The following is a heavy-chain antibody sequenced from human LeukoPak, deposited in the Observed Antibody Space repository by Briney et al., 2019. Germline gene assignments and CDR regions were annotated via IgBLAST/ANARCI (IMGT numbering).Heavy chain of an antibody. Sequence: ASVKVSCKASGYTFTSYGISWVRQAPGQGLEWMGWISAYNGNTNYAQKLQGRVTMTTDTSTSTAYMELRSLRSDDTAVYYCARSNPPLTQITIFGVAHTGGDNWFDPWGQGTLVTVSS. CDR3: ARSNPPLTQITIFGVAHTGGDNWFDP. CDR1: GYTFTSYG. V-gene: IGHV1-18*01. J-gene: IGHJ5*02. CDR2: ISAYNGNT. D-gene: IGHD3-3*01.